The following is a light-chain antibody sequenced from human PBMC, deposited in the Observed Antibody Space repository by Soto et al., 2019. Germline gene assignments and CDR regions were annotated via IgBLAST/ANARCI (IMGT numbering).Light chain of an antibody. J-gene: IGKJ5*01. CDR2: GAS. CDR3: QQYGDSPVT. Sequence: EIVLTQSPGTLSLSPGERATLYCRASRNIRDNYLAWYQQRPGKSPGLLISGASTRASGIPERFSGSGSATEFTLTISRLEPEDFALYYCQQYGDSPVTFGQGTRLEIK. CDR1: RNIRDNY. V-gene: IGKV3-20*01.